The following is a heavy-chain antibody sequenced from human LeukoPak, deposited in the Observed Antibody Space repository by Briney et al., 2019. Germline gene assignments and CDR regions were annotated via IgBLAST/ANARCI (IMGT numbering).Heavy chain of an antibody. CDR2: IYYSGST. Sequence: SETLSLTCTVSGGSISSHYWTWIRQPPGKGLEWIGYIYYSGSTNYNPSLKSRVTISVDTSKNQFSLKLSSVTAADTAVYYCARSCRAATQPYAFYIWGQGTMVTVSS. D-gene: IGHD6-13*01. CDR1: GGSISSHY. CDR3: ARSCRAATQPYAFYI. V-gene: IGHV4-59*11. J-gene: IGHJ3*02.